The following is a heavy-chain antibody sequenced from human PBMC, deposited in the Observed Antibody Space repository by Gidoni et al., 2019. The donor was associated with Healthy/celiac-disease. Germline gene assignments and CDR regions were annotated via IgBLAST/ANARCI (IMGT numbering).Heavy chain of an antibody. D-gene: IGHD1-26*01. J-gene: IGHJ4*02. CDR3: ARDLVLPGSYYYFDY. V-gene: IGHV3-21*01. CDR1: GFTFSSYS. CDR2: ISSSSSYI. Sequence: EVQLVESGGGLVKPGGSLRLSCAASGFTFSSYSMNWVRQAPGKGLEWVSSISSSSSYIYYADSVKGRFTISRDNAKNSLYLQMNSLRAEDTAVYYCARDLVLPGSYYYFDYWGQGTLVTVSS.